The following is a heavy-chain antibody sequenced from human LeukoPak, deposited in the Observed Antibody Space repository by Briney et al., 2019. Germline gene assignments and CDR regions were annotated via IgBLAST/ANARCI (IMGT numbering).Heavy chain of an antibody. J-gene: IGHJ6*03. Sequence: EGSLRLSCAASGFTFSSYAMHWVRQAPGKGLEYVSAISSNGGSTYYANSVKGRFTISRDNSKNTLYLQMGSLRAEDMAVYYCARDLRPYYYYYMDVWGKGTTVTVSS. CDR1: GFTFSSYA. CDR3: ARDLRPYYYYYMDV. V-gene: IGHV3-64*01. CDR2: ISSNGGST.